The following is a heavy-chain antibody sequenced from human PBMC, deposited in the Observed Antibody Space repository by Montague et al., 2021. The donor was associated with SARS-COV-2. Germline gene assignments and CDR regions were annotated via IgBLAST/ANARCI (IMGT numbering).Heavy chain of an antibody. Sequence: SETLSLTCTVSGGSVSSGSYYWGWIRQPPGKGLEWIGYIYYSGSTNYNPSLKSRVTISVDTSKNQFSLKLSSVTAADTAVYYCASSGWYPGWFDPWGQGTLVTVSS. D-gene: IGHD6-19*01. CDR1: GGSVSSGSYY. CDR3: ASSGWYPGWFDP. J-gene: IGHJ5*02. CDR2: IYYSGST. V-gene: IGHV4-61*01.